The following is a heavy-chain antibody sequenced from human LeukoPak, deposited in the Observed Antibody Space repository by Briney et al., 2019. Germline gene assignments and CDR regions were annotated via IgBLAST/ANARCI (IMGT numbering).Heavy chain of an antibody. V-gene: IGHV4-59*01. J-gene: IGHJ5*02. CDR3: ARVCGGDCYPLGFDP. CDR2: IYYSGSI. CDR1: GGSMSSYY. D-gene: IGHD2-21*02. Sequence: KPSETLSLTCTVSGGSMSSYYWSWIRQPPGKGLEWIGYIYYSGSINYNPSLKSRVTISVDTSKNKFSLKVRSVTAADTAVYYCARVCGGDCYPLGFDPWGQGTLVTVSS.